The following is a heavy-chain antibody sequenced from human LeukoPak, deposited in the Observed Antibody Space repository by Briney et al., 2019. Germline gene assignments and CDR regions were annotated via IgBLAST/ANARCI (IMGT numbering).Heavy chain of an antibody. CDR3: ARRLYSYYDILTGYADWFDP. CDR2: INHSGST. CDR1: GGSFSGYY. Sequence: PSETLSLTCAVYGGSFSGYYWSWIRQPPGKGLEWIGEINHSGSTNYNPSLKSRVTISVDTSKNQFSLKLSSVTAADTAVYYCARRLYSYYDILTGYADWFDPWGQGTLVTVSS. J-gene: IGHJ5*02. D-gene: IGHD3-9*01. V-gene: IGHV4-34*01.